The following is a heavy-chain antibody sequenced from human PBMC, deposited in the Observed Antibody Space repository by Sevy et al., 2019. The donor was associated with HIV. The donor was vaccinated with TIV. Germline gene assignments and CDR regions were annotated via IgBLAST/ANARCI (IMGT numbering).Heavy chain of an antibody. Sequence: ASLKVSCKASGGTFSSYAISWVRQAPGQGLEWMGGIIPIFGTANYAQKFQGRVTITADESTSTAYMELSSLRSEDTAVYYCARGVLSSSWTPEYFQHWGQGTLVTVSS. J-gene: IGHJ1*01. D-gene: IGHD6-13*01. CDR2: IIPIFGTA. CDR1: GGTFSSYA. V-gene: IGHV1-69*13. CDR3: ARGVLSSSWTPEYFQH.